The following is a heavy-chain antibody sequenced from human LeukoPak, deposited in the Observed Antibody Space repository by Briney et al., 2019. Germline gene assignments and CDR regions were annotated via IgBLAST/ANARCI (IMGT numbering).Heavy chain of an antibody. CDR2: IYYSGTT. J-gene: IGHJ4*02. Sequence: SETLSLTCTVSGGSISSSDYYWGWIRQPPGMGLEWITSIYYSGTTHYNPSLKSRVTMTEATSKNQFSLKLSSVTAADTAVYYCARFSPRAMGNYLDFWGQGTLVTVSS. V-gene: IGHV4-39*01. CDR3: ARFSPRAMGNYLDF. D-gene: IGHD7-27*01. CDR1: GGSISSSDYY.